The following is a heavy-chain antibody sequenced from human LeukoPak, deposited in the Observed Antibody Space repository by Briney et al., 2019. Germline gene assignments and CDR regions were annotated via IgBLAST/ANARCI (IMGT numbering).Heavy chain of an antibody. J-gene: IGHJ4*02. CDR3: ARAGGYSYGYLDY. V-gene: IGHV4-34*01. D-gene: IGHD5-18*01. CDR2: INHSGST. Sequence: PSETLSLTCAVYGGSFSGYYWSWIRQPPGKGLEWIGEINHSGSTNYNPSLKSRVTISVDTSKNQFSLKLSSVTAADTAVYYCARAGGYSYGYLDYWGQGPLVTVSS. CDR1: GGSFSGYY.